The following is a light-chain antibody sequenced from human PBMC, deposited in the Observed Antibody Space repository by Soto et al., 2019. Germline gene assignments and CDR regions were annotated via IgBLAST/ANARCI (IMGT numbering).Light chain of an antibody. V-gene: IGKV3D-11*03. CDR2: SGY. CDR3: QQRYSWLRV. CDR1: QSVSSS. J-gene: IGKJ1*01. Sequence: FVVTQSPDTLSLSPGETATLSCRASQSVSSSVAWYQHKPGQSPRLVVYSGYKRSPGIPARFSCSGSGTDFTLTISSLESDECALYYCQQRYSWLRVFGPGTKV.